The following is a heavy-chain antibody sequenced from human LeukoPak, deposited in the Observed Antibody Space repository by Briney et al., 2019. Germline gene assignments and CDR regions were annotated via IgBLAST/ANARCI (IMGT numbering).Heavy chain of an antibody. Sequence: GGSLRLSCAASGFTFSNAWMSWVRQAPGKGLEWVSSISSSSSYIYYADSVKGRFTISRDNAKNSLYLQMNSLRAEDTAVYYCAREDSSGAQIYWGQGTLVTVSS. D-gene: IGHD3-22*01. CDR3: AREDSSGAQIY. CDR2: ISSSSSYI. V-gene: IGHV3-21*01. J-gene: IGHJ4*02. CDR1: GFTFSNAW.